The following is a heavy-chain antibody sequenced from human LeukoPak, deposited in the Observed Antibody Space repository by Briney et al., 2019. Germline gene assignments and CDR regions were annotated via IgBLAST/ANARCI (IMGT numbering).Heavy chain of an antibody. CDR1: GFTFSSYA. D-gene: IGHD3-16*01. CDR3: ARVLGELYDSSAFDY. CDR2: ISYDGSNK. J-gene: IGHJ4*02. V-gene: IGHV3-30*04. Sequence: GGSLRLSCATSGFTFSSYAMHWVRQAPGKGLEWVAVISYDGSNKYYADSVKGRFTISRDNSKNTLYLQMNTLRAEDTAVYYCARVLGELYDSSAFDYWGQGTLVAVSS.